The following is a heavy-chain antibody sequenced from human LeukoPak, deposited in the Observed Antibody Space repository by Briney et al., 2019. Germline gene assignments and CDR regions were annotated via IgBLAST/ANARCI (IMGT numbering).Heavy chain of an antibody. Sequence: PSETLSLTCTVSGGSISSYYWSWIRQPPGKGLEWIGYIYYSGSTNYNPSLKSRGTISVDTSKNQFSLKLSSVTAADTAVYYCARGYSYGYVDYWGQGTLVTVSS. CDR3: ARGYSYGYVDY. V-gene: IGHV4-59*01. J-gene: IGHJ4*02. D-gene: IGHD5-18*01. CDR1: GGSISSYY. CDR2: IYYSGST.